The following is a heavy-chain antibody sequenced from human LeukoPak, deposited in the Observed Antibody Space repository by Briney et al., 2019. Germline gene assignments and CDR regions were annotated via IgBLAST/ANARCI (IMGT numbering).Heavy chain of an antibody. D-gene: IGHD5-12*01. V-gene: IGHV4-34*01. J-gene: IGHJ4*02. CDR2: INHSGST. Sequence: SETLSLTCAVYGGSFSGYYWSWLRQPPGKGLEWIGEINHSGSTNYNPSLKSRVTISVDTSKNQFSLKLSSVTAADTAVYYCASRAVDKWVSAGFDYWGQGTLVTVSS. CDR1: GGSFSGYY. CDR3: ASRAVDKWVSAGFDY.